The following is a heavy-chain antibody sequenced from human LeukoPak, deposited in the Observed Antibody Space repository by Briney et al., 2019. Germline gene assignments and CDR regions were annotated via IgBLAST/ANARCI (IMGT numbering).Heavy chain of an antibody. D-gene: IGHD6-13*01. Sequence: TGGSLRLSCAASGFTFSSYAMHWVRQAPGKGLEWVAFIRYDGSNKYYGDSVKGRFTISRDNSKNTLYLQMNSLRAEDTAVYYCASDSSSWRREYYFDYWGQGTLVTVSS. CDR1: GFTFSSYA. CDR2: IRYDGSNK. V-gene: IGHV3-30*02. CDR3: ASDSSSWRREYYFDY. J-gene: IGHJ4*02.